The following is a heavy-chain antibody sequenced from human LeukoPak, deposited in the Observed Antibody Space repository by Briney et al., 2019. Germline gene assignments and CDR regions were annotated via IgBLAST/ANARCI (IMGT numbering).Heavy chain of an antibody. CDR2: IYYSGIT. J-gene: IGHJ4*02. V-gene: IGHV4-59*01. D-gene: IGHD6-13*01. CDR3: AGGYSSSWYNY. CDR1: GGPISSYY. Sequence: SETLSLTCAVSGGPISSYYWSWIRQPPGKGLECIGYIYYSGITNYNPSLKSRVTISVDTSKNQFSLKLSSATAADTAVYYCAGGYSSSWYNYWGQGTLVTVSS.